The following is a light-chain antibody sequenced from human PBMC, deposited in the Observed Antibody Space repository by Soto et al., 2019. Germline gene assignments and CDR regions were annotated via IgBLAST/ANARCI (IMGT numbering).Light chain of an antibody. Sequence: EIVLTQSPATLSLSPGERATLSCRASQNVSNYLGWYQQKVGQAPRLLIYDASNRATGIPARFSGSGSGTDFTLTISSLEPEDFAVYYCQQRSNWYTFGQGTKLEIK. CDR2: DAS. CDR3: QQRSNWYT. V-gene: IGKV3-11*01. J-gene: IGKJ2*01. CDR1: QNVSNY.